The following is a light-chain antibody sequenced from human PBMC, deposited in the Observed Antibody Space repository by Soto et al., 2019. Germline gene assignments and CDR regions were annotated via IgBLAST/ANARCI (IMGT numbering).Light chain of an antibody. CDR1: QTVSSSY. CDR3: QQYNNWPLT. CDR2: GAS. V-gene: IGKV3-20*01. J-gene: IGKJ4*01. Sequence: EIVLTQSPGTLSLSPGERATLSCRASQTVSSSYLAWYQQKPGQAPRLLIYGASTRATGIPGRFSGSASGTDFTLTISRLEPEDFAVYYCQQYNNWPLTFGGGTTVEIK.